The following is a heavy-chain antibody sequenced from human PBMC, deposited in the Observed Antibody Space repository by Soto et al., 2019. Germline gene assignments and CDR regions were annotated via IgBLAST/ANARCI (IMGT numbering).Heavy chain of an antibody. CDR2: IDPSDSYT. CDR1: GYSFTSYW. Sequence: GESLKISCKGSGYSFTSYWISWVRQMPGKGLEWMGRIDPSDSYTNYSPSFQGHVTISADKSISTAYLQWSSLKASDTAMYYCARGSDGYNYPRYNWFDPWGQGTLVTVSS. D-gene: IGHD5-12*01. J-gene: IGHJ5*02. CDR3: ARGSDGYNYPRYNWFDP. V-gene: IGHV5-10-1*01.